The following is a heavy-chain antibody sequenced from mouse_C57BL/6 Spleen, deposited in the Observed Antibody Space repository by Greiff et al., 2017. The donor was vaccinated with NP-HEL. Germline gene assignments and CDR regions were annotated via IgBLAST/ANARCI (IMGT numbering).Heavy chain of an antibody. J-gene: IGHJ2*01. CDR2: INPSTFYA. CDR1: FSSFTGYY. CDR3: ASGDDGYYVDY. D-gene: IGHD2-3*01. Sequence: VQLQQSGPELVKPFAPVNSSRKHSFSSFTGYYMNWVNQSPEKSLEWIGEINPSTFYATYNQKFKAKATLTVDKSSSTAYMQLKSLTSEDSAVYCCASGDDGYYVDYWGQGTTVTVSS. V-gene: IGHV1-42*01.